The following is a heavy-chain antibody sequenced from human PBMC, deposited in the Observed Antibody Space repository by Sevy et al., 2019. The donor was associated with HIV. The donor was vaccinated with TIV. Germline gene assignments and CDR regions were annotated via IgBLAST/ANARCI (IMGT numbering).Heavy chain of an antibody. Sequence: ASVKVSCKASGYTFTSYDINWVRQATGQGLEWMGWMNPNSGNTGDAQKFQGRVTMTRNTSISTAYMELSSLRSEDTAVYYCARGPGIAKIYYYYGMDVWRQGTTVTVSS. J-gene: IGHJ6*02. D-gene: IGHD6-13*01. CDR1: GYTFTSYD. CDR3: ARGPGIAKIYYYYGMDV. CDR2: MNPNSGNT. V-gene: IGHV1-8*01.